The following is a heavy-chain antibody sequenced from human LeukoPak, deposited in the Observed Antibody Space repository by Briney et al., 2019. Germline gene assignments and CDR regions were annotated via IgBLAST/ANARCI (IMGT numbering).Heavy chain of an antibody. CDR2: ISGSGGST. Sequence: GGSLRLSCAASGFTFSSYAMSWVRQAPGKGLEWVSAISGSGGSTYYADSVKGRFTISRDNSKNTLYLQMSSLRAEDTAVYSCARGWNNYYDSRGYYHYFDYWGQGTLVTVSS. CDR1: GFTFSSYA. D-gene: IGHD3-22*01. J-gene: IGHJ4*02. CDR3: ARGWNNYYDSRGYYHYFDY. V-gene: IGHV3-23*01.